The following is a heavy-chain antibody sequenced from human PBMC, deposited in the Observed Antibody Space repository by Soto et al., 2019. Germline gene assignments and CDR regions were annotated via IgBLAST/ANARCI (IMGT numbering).Heavy chain of an antibody. D-gene: IGHD2-15*01. Sequence: EVQLVESGGGLVQPGRSLRLSCAASGFTFDDYAMHWVRQAPGKGLEWVSGISWNSGSIGYADSVKGRFTISRDNAKNSLYLQMNSLRAEDTAFYYCAKSNDCSGGSCYQYYYYMHVWSKVTTVTVSS. CDR3: AKSNDCSGGSCYQYYYYMHV. CDR2: ISWNSGSI. J-gene: IGHJ6*03. V-gene: IGHV3-9*01. CDR1: GFTFDDYA.